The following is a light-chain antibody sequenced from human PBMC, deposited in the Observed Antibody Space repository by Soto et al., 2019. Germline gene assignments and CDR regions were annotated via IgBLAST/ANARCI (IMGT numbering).Light chain of an antibody. CDR1: SSDVGAYNY. Sequence: QSVLTQPASVSGSPGQSITISCTGTSSDVGAYNYVSWYQQYPGKAPKLMIYDVTNRPSGVSNRFSGSKSGNTASLTISGLQAEDEADYYCSSHTSSRTLVLFGGGTKVTVL. V-gene: IGLV2-14*01. CDR2: DVT. CDR3: SSHTSSRTLVL. J-gene: IGLJ3*02.